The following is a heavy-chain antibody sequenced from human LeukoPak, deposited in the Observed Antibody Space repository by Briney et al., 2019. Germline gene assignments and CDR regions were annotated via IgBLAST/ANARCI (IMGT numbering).Heavy chain of an antibody. Sequence: GGSLRLSCAASGFTFSSYGMHWVRQAPGKGLEWVAFIRYDGSNKYYADSVKGRFTISRDNSKNTLYLQMNSLRAEDTAVYYCATDIVVVPAADFDYWGQGTLVTVSS. D-gene: IGHD2-2*01. J-gene: IGHJ4*02. V-gene: IGHV3-30*02. CDR2: IRYDGSNK. CDR1: GFTFSSYG. CDR3: ATDIVVVPAADFDY.